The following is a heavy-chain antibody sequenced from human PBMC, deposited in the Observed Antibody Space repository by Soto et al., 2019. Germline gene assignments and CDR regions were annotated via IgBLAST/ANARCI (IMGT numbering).Heavy chain of an antibody. J-gene: IGHJ3*02. CDR1: GGTFSSYA. CDR2: IIPIFGTA. Sequence: SVKVSCKVSGGTFSSYAISWVRQAPGQGLEWMGGIIPIFGTANYAQKFQGRVTITADESTSTAYMELSSLRSEDTAVYYCARDLDVATIPNDAFDIWGQGTMVTVSS. CDR3: ARDLDVATIPNDAFDI. D-gene: IGHD5-12*01. V-gene: IGHV1-69*13.